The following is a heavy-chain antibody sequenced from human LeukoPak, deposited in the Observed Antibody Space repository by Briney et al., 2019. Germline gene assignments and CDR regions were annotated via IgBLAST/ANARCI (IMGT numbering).Heavy chain of an antibody. J-gene: IGHJ4*02. CDR2: AYHDEWPGNSK. CDR3: ATGSGYYYDH. Sequence: PGGSLRLSCAASGFTFDDYAMHWVRQAPGKGLEWVAVAYHDEWPGNSKYYVDSVKGRFTVSRDNSKNTLYLQMSSLRAEDTAVYYCATGSGYYYDHWGQGTLVTVSS. D-gene: IGHD3-22*01. CDR1: GFTFDDYA. V-gene: IGHV3-33*08.